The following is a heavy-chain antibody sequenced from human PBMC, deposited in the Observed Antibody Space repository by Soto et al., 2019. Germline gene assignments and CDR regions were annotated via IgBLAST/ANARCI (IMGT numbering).Heavy chain of an antibody. V-gene: IGHV3-30*18. Sequence: PGGSLRLSCAASGFTFSSYGMHWVRQAPGKGLEWVAVISYDGSNKYYADSVKGRFTISRDNSKNTLYLQMNSLRAEDTAVYYCAKDGQPGYSSSWYEAYYYYYGMDVWGQGTTVTVSS. D-gene: IGHD6-13*01. J-gene: IGHJ6*02. CDR3: AKDGQPGYSSSWYEAYYYYYGMDV. CDR2: ISYDGSNK. CDR1: GFTFSSYG.